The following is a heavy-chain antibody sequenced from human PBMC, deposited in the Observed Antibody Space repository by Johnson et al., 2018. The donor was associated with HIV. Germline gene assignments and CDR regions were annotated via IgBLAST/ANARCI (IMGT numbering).Heavy chain of an antibody. CDR3: ARAVTPFGDWEAFDI. Sequence: MLLVESGRGLVQPGGSLRLSCAASGFTVSASSMIWVRQAPGEGLKWVSLIYTGDSTSYADSVKGRFTISRDNSKNSLYLQMDSLRAEDTAVYYCARAVTPFGDWEAFDIWGQGTMVTVSS. V-gene: IGHV3-66*01. CDR1: GFTVSASS. D-gene: IGHD3-10*01. CDR2: IYTGDST. J-gene: IGHJ3*02.